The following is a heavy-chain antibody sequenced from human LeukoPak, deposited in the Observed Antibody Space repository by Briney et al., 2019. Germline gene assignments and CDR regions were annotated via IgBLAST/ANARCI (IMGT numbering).Heavy chain of an antibody. V-gene: IGHV3-43*01. CDR1: GFTFDDYT. CDR2: IRWDGGST. CDR3: ARGPSGYHNT. D-gene: IGHD5-12*01. J-gene: IGHJ4*02. Sequence: PGGSLRLSCAASGFTFDDYTRHWVRQAPGKGLEWVSLIRWDGGSTYYADSVKGRFTISRDNAKNSLYLQMNSLRAEDTAVYYCARGPSGYHNTGGQGTLVTVSS.